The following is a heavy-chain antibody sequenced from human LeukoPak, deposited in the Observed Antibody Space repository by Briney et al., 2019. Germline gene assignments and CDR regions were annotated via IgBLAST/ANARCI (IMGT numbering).Heavy chain of an antibody. D-gene: IGHD2-8*01. Sequence: SETLSLTCAVSGGSISSGGYSWSWIRRPPGKGLEWIGYIYHSGSTYYNPSLKSRVTISVDRSKNQFSLKLSSVTAADTAVYYCARGARCTNGVCFLPYFDYWGQGTLVTVSS. J-gene: IGHJ4*02. V-gene: IGHV4-30-2*01. CDR3: ARGARCTNGVCFLPYFDY. CDR1: GGSISSGGYS. CDR2: IYHSGST.